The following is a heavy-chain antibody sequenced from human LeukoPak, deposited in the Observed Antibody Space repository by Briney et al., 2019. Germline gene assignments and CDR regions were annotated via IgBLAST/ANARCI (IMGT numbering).Heavy chain of an antibody. CDR1: GFTYSTYA. CDR3: AKEPREYCSSTSCPNWIAP. V-gene: IGHV3-23*01. CDR2: ISPSGSTT. D-gene: IGHD2-2*01. Sequence: GGSLRLSCAASGFTYSTYAMGWVRQAPGKGLEWVSAISPSGSTTYYADSVKGRFTISRDNSKNTLYMQMNSLRAEDTAVYYCAKEPREYCSSTSCPNWIAPWGWGTLVIVTS. J-gene: IGHJ5*02.